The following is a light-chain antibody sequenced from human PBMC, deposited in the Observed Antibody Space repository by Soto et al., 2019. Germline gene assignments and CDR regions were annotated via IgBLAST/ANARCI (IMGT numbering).Light chain of an antibody. CDR3: NSYTNSSAVV. CDR1: RDDIDAYDY. J-gene: IGLJ2*01. Sequence: QSALTQPASVSGSPGQSITISCAGTRDDIDAYDYVSWYQQHPGSAPKLLVYEVTNRPSGVSDRFSGSKSGNTASLTISGLQAEDEADYYCNSYTNSSAVVFGGGTKVTVL. V-gene: IGLV2-14*01. CDR2: EVT.